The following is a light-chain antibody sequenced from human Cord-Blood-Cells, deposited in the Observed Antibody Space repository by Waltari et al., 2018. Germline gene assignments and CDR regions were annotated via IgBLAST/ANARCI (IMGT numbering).Light chain of an antibody. J-gene: IGKJ2*01. CDR2: LGS. Sequence: DIVMTQSPLSLPVTPGEPASISCRSSQSLLHSNGYNYLDWYVQKPGQSPQLLIFLGSNRASGVPDRFSSSGSGTDFTLKISRVEAEDVGVYYCMQALQTQYTFVQGTKLEIK. CDR1: QSLLHSNGYNY. CDR3: MQALQTQYT. V-gene: IGKV2-28*01.